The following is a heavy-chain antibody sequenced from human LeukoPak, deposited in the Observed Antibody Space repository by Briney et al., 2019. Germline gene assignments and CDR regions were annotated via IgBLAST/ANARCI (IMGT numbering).Heavy chain of an antibody. CDR3: AKAGYSSSPTSYYYYGMDV. V-gene: IGHV3-30*18. Sequence: TGGSLRLSCAASGFTFSSYGMHWVRQAPGKGLEWVAVISYDGSNKYYADSVKGRFTISRDNSKNTLYLQMNSLRAEDTAVYYCAKAGYSSSPTSYYYYGMDVWGQGTTVTVSS. CDR1: GFTFSSYG. J-gene: IGHJ6*02. CDR2: ISYDGSNK. D-gene: IGHD6-6*01.